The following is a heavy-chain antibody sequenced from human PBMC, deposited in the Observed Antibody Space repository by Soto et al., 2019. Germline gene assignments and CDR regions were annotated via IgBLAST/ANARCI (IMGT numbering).Heavy chain of an antibody. CDR3: AKDRITIFGVVDY. CDR2: ISYDGSNK. CDR1: GFTFSSYG. Sequence: GGSLRLSCAASGFTFSSYGMHWVRQAPGKGLEWVAVISYDGSNKYYADSVKGRFTISRDNSKNTLYLQMNSLRAEDTAVYYCAKDRITIFGVVDYWGQGTLVTVSS. D-gene: IGHD3-3*01. J-gene: IGHJ4*02. V-gene: IGHV3-30*18.